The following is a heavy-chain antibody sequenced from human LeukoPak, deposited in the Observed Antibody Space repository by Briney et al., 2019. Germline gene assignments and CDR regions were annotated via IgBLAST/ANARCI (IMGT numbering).Heavy chain of an antibody. J-gene: IGHJ3*02. CDR2: IRSKAYGGTT. D-gene: IGHD1-26*01. CDR3: TRVPGGSYYRLDI. Sequence: GGSLRLSCAASGFTVSSNYMSWVRQAPGKGLEWVGFIRSKAYGGTTEYAASVKGRFTISRDDSKSIASLQMNSLKTEDTAVYYCTRVPGGSYYRLDIWGQGTMVTVSS. V-gene: IGHV3-49*04. CDR1: GFTVSSNY.